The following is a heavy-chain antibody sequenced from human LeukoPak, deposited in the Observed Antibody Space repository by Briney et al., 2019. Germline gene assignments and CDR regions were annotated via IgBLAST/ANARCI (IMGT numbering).Heavy chain of an antibody. Sequence: GASVKVSCKASGYTFTGYYMHWVRQAPGQGLEWMGWINPNSGGTNYAQKFQGRVTMTRDTSITTAYMELSRLRSDDTAVYYCARDTYYGSGSHSYIHRLINWFDPWGQGTLVTVSS. CDR1: GYTFTGYY. CDR3: ARDTYYGSGSHSYIHRLINWFDP. CDR2: INPNSGGT. D-gene: IGHD3-10*01. J-gene: IGHJ5*02. V-gene: IGHV1-2*02.